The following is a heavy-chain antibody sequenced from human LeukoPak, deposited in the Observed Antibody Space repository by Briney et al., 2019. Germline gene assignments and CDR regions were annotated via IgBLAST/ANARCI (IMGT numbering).Heavy chain of an antibody. Sequence: SETLSLTCAVYGGSFSGYYWSWIRQLPGKGLEWIGEVNHSGSTNYNPSLKSRVTISVDTSKNQFSLKLSSVTAADTAVYYCARNRLRFLEWLSEGMDVWGQGTTVTVSS. CDR3: ARNRLRFLEWLSEGMDV. V-gene: IGHV4-34*01. CDR1: GGSFSGYY. CDR2: VNHSGST. J-gene: IGHJ6*02. D-gene: IGHD3-3*01.